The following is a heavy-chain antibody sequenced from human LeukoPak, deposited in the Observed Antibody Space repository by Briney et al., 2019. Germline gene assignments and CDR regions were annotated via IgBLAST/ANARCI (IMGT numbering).Heavy chain of an antibody. D-gene: IGHD3-10*01. CDR2: MNPNSGST. Sequence: ASVTVSCKASGYTFTIFDINWVRQATGQGGQGLEWMGWMNPNSGSTGYAQKFQGRVTMTRNTSISTAYLELSSLTSEATAGYYCVRREDFYASATYVGGWFGRWGQGTLVPVSS. V-gene: IGHV1-8*01. CDR1: GYTFTIFD. CDR3: VRREDFYASATYVGGWFGR. J-gene: IGHJ5*02.